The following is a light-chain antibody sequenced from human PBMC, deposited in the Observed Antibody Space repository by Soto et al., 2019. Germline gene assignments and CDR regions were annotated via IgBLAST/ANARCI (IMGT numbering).Light chain of an antibody. CDR2: EVS. CDR3: CSYGGSRAV. J-gene: IGLJ7*01. V-gene: IGLV2-23*02. Sequence: QSVLTQPASVSGCPGQSITISCTGTSSDVGSHNLVSWYQQHPGQAPKLMIYEVSKRPLGVSARFSASKSGNTASLTISGLQAEDEADYYCCSYGGSRAVFGGGTQLTVL. CDR1: SSDVGSHNL.